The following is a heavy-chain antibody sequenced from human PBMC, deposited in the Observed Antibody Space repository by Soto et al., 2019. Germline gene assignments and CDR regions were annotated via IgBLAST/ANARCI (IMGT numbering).Heavy chain of an antibody. J-gene: IGHJ3*02. V-gene: IGHV1-8*01. Sequence: ASVKVSCKASGYTFTSYDINWVRQATGQGLEWMGWMNPNSGNTGYAQKFQGRVTMTRNTSISTAYMELSSLRSEDTAVYYCARGRTCSSTSCYGPDAFDIWGQGTMVTVSS. CDR1: GYTFTSYD. CDR3: ARGRTCSSTSCYGPDAFDI. D-gene: IGHD2-2*01. CDR2: MNPNSGNT.